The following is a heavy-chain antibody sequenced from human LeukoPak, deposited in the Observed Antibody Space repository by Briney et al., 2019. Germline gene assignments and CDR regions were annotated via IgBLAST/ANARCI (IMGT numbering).Heavy chain of an antibody. Sequence: SETLSLTCTVSGGSISSGSYYWGWIRQPPGKGLEWIGSIYYSGSTYYNPSLKSRVTISVDTSKNQFSLKLSSVTAADTAVYYCARAMGSSSSYWFDPWGQGTLVTVSS. J-gene: IGHJ5*02. CDR1: GGSISSGSYY. D-gene: IGHD6-6*01. CDR2: IYYSGST. V-gene: IGHV4-39*07. CDR3: ARAMGSSSSYWFDP.